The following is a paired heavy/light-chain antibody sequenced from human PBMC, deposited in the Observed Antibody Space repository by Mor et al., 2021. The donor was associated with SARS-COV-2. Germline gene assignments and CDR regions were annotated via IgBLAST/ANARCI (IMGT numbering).Light chain of an antibody. V-gene: IGKV2-28*01. CDR2: LAS. J-gene: IGKJ3*01. Sequence: DIVMTQSPLSLPVTPGEPASISCRSSQSLLHSNGYNYMDWYLQKPGKSPQLLIYLASNRASGVPDRFSGSGSGTDFTLKISRVEAEDVGVYYCMQTLQTPYTFGPGTKVDIK. CDR1: QSLLHSNGYNY. CDR3: MQTLQTPYT.
Heavy chain of an antibody. CDR1: GFTFRSYW. J-gene: IGHJ4*02. Sequence: EVQLVESGGGLVQPGGSLRLSCAASGFTFRSYWMSWVRQAPEIGLEWVANISPDGSEQKYVDSVKGRFTISRDNAKDSLYLQMNSLRAGDTGVYYCAKTGPITARYDWGQGALVTVSS. D-gene: IGHD1-20*01. CDR3: AKTGPITARYD. V-gene: IGHV3-7*05. CDR2: ISPDGSEQ.